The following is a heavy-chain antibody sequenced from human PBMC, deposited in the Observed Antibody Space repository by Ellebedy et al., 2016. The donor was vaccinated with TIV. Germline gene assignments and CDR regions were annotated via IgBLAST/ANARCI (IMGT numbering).Heavy chain of an antibody. CDR3: IKDITPGSADS. D-gene: IGHD3-22*01. V-gene: IGHV3-9*02. CDR2: IYRNSGVT. Sequence: GGSLRLXXEGSGFSSPAYAMHWVRQIPGKGLEWVSGIYRNSGVTDYADSVKGRFTTSRDNAKNSLYLQMNSLRSEDTAIYFCIKDITPGSADSWGQGTRVTVSS. J-gene: IGHJ4*02. CDR1: GFSSPAYA.